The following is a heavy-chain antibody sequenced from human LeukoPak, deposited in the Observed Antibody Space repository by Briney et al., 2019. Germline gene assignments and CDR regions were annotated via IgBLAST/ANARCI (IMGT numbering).Heavy chain of an antibody. J-gene: IGHJ6*02. D-gene: IGHD4-17*01. CDR1: EFTFSTYG. CDR2: ISSSGSTI. V-gene: IGHV3-48*04. Sequence: GGSLRLSCAASEFTFSTYGMNWVRQAPGKGLEWVSYISSSGSTIYYADSVKGRFTISRDNAKNSLYLQMNSLRAEDTAVYYCARDRLRDYYYYGMDVWGQGTTVTVSS. CDR3: ARDRLRDYYYYGMDV.